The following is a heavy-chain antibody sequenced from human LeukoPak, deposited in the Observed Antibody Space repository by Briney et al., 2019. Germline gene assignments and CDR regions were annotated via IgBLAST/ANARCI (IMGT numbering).Heavy chain of an antibody. CDR1: GYSISSGNY. CDR2: TYHSGST. Sequence: SETLSLTCSVSGYSISSGNYWGWIRQPPGKTLEWIGSTYHSGSTQLHPSLHSRVTISVGTSKNQFFLNLSSVTATDTAVYYCARGEVGSIGRLGYWGQGILVTVSS. D-gene: IGHD1-26*01. CDR3: ARGEVGSIGRLGY. V-gene: IGHV4-38-2*02. J-gene: IGHJ4*02.